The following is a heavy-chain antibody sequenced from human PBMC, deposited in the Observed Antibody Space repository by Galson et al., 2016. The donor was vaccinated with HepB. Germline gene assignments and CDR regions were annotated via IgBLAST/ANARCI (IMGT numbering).Heavy chain of an antibody. Sequence: SLRLSCAASGFTFSTSAVHWVRQAPGKGLEWVAVISSDGSNQFYADSVTGRFTISRDNSKDTLYLQMNSLRAEDTAVYYCAKHPGENYYAYFHYWGQGTLVTVSS. CDR1: GFTFSTSA. CDR2: ISSDGSNQ. CDR3: AKHPGENYYAYFHY. V-gene: IGHV3-30-3*02. D-gene: IGHD3-16*01. J-gene: IGHJ4*02.